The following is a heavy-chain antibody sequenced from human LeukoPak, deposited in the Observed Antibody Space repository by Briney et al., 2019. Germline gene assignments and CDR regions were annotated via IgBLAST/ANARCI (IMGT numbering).Heavy chain of an antibody. V-gene: IGHV3-74*01. D-gene: IGHD3-22*01. CDR3: ARFDWEYITMTLDV. J-gene: IGHJ6*04. CDR1: GFTFSNFW. Sequence: PGGSLRLSCAASGFTFSNFWMHWVRQAPGKGLVWVSRINSDGSSTSYADSVKGRFTISRDNAKNTLYLQMNSLRAEDTAVYYCARFDWEYITMTLDVWGKGTTVTVSS. CDR2: INSDGSST.